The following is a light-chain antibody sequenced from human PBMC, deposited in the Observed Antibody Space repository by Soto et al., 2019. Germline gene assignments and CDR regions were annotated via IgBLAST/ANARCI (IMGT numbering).Light chain of an antibody. CDR3: AAWDDNLNAYV. CDR1: TSNIGTFY. V-gene: IGLV1-47*02. CDR2: LGD. Sequence: QSVLTQPPSTSSTPGQTVTISCSGSTSNIGTFYVYWYQHLPGTAPKLLIYLGDQRASGVSDRFSASKSGTSASLAISGLRSDDEADYYCAAWDDNLNAYVFGSGTKLTVL. J-gene: IGLJ1*01.